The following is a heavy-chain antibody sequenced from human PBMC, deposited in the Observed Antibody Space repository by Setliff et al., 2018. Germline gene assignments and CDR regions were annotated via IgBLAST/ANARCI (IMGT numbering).Heavy chain of an antibody. CDR2: IDWDDDK. CDR3: AHGGDFWSGYWGGGPRKVGYYFDY. J-gene: IGHJ4*02. CDR1: GFSLSTSGMC. Sequence: SGPTLVNPTQTLTLTCTFSGFSLSTSGMCVSWIRQPPGKALEWLARIDWDDDKYYSPSLKSRLTITKDTSKNQVVLTMTNMDPVDTATYYCAHGGDFWSGYWGGGPRKVGYYFDYWGQGTLVTVSS. V-gene: IGHV2-70*12. D-gene: IGHD3-3*01.